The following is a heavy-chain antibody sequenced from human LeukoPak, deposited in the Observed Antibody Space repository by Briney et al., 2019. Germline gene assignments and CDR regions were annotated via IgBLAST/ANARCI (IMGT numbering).Heavy chain of an antibody. CDR3: ARAGVEDYFDY. CDR2: IKADGSEK. Sequence: GGSLRLSCAASGFTFTNYWMSWVRQAPGKGLEWVANIKADGSEKFYVDSVKGRFTISRDNAKNSLYLQMNSLRAEDTAVYYCARAGVEDYFDYWGQGTLVTVSS. D-gene: IGHD3-10*01. J-gene: IGHJ4*02. CDR1: GFTFTNYW. V-gene: IGHV3-7*01.